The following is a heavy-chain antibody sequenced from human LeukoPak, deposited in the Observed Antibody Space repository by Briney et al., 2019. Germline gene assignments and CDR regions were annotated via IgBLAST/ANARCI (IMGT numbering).Heavy chain of an antibody. Sequence: KPSETLSLTCAVYGGSFSGYYWSWIRQPPGKGLEWIGEINHSGSTNYNPSLKSRVTISVDTSKNQFSLKLSSVTAADTAVYYCARGRTYYDSSGYYYAPAPLDYWGQGTLVTVSS. D-gene: IGHD3-22*01. CDR3: ARGRTYYDSSGYYYAPAPLDY. J-gene: IGHJ4*02. CDR2: INHSGST. V-gene: IGHV4-34*01. CDR1: GGSFSGYY.